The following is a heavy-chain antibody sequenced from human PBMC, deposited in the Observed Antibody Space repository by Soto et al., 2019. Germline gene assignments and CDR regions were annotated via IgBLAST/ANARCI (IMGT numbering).Heavy chain of an antibody. D-gene: IGHD6-6*01. J-gene: IGHJ6*02. CDR1: GFTFSSYS. V-gene: IGHV3-48*02. CDR3: ARVVRDYYYGMDV. CDR2: ISSGSSTI. Sequence: PGGSLRLSCAASGFTFSSYSMNWVRQAPEKGLQWVSYISSGSSTIYYADSVKGRFTISRDNAKNSLFLQMNSLRDEDTAVYYCARVVRDYYYGMDVWGQGTTVTVSS.